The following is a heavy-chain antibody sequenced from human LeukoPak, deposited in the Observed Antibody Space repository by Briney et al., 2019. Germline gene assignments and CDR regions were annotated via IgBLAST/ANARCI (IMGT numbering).Heavy chain of an antibody. V-gene: IGHV6-1*01. CDR3: ARDVGYCSSTRCYGYNWFDP. J-gene: IGHJ5*02. CDR1: GDIVSSNSAA. D-gene: IGHD2-2*01. CDR2: TYYRSKWYN. Sequence: SQTLSLTCAISGDIVSSNSAAWNWIRQSPSRGLEWLGRTYYRSKWYNDYAVSVKSRITINPDTSKNQFSLQLNSVTPEDTAVYYCARDVGYCSSTRCYGYNWFDPWGQGTLVTVSS.